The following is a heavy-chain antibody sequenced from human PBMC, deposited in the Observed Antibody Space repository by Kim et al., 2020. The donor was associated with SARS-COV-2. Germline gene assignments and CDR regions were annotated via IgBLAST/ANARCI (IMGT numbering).Heavy chain of an antibody. CDR2: GGSK. J-gene: IGHJ4*02. V-gene: IGHV3-66*01. Sequence: GGSKYYADSVKGRFTISRDNSKNTLYLQMNSLRAEDTAVYYCARDLRDWGWGQGTLVTVSS. CDR3: ARDLRDWG. D-gene: IGHD7-27*01.